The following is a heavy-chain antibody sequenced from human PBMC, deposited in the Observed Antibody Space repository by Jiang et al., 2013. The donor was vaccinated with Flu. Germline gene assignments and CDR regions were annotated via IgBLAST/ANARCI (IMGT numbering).Heavy chain of an antibody. V-gene: IGHV3-11*06. J-gene: IGHJ2*01. Sequence: LVKPGGSLRLSCAASGFAFSDYFMGWVRQAPGKGLECVSYFSGSGSYTNYADSVKGRFTISRDNAKSSLYLQMNSLRDEDTAVYYCARKVAAGGYFDLWGRGTLVTVSS. CDR1: GFAFSDYF. CDR3: ARKVAAGGYFDL. D-gene: IGHD6-19*01. CDR2: FSGSGSYT.